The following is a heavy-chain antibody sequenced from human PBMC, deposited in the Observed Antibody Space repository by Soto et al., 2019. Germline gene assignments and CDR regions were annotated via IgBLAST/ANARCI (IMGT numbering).Heavy chain of an antibody. CDR1: GDSISNLDYF. CDR3: ARGRYCLTGRCFPNWFDS. V-gene: IGHV4-30-4*01. D-gene: IGHD7-27*01. Sequence: QVQLLESGPALVKPSQTLSLTCSVSGDSISNLDYFWAWIRQPPGQALEYIGYIYKSATTYYNPSFESRVAISVDTSKSQFSLNVTSVTAADTAVYFCARGRYCLTGRCFPNWFDSWGQGALVTVSS. CDR2: IYKSATT. J-gene: IGHJ5*01.